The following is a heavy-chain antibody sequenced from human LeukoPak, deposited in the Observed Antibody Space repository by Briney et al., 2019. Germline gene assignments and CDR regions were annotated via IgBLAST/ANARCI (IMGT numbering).Heavy chain of an antibody. D-gene: IGHD3-10*01. CDR2: INSDGSST. CDR1: GFTFSSYW. V-gene: IGHV3-74*01. J-gene: IGHJ4*02. CDR3: ARKLYGSGSYYWFDY. Sequence: HTGGSLRLSCAASGFTFSSYWMHWVRQAPGKGLVWVSRINSDGSSTSYADSVKGRFTISRDNARNTLYLQMNSLRAEDTAVYYCARKLYGSGSYYWFDYWGQGTLVTVSS.